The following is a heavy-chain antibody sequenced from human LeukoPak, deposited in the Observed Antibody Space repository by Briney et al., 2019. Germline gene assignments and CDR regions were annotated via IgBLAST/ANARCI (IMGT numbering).Heavy chain of an antibody. J-gene: IGHJ6*02. CDR3: AKDYIAAAESFDYYGMDV. Sequence: GGSLRLSCAASGFTVSSNYMSWVRQAPGKGLEWVSLIYSGGNAYYADSVRGRFTISRDNSKNTLYLQMNSLRAEDTAVYYCAKDYIAAAESFDYYGMDVWGQGTTVTVSS. D-gene: IGHD6-13*01. CDR2: IYSGGNA. V-gene: IGHV3-53*01. CDR1: GFTVSSNY.